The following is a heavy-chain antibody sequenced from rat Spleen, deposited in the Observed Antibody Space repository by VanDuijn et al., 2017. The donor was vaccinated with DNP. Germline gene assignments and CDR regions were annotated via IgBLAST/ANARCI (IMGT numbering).Heavy chain of an antibody. CDR2: IGIVGGST. V-gene: IGHV5-46*01. CDR1: GFDFKNFP. CDR3: TRTDGSYGFEY. Sequence: EVQLVESGGGLVQPGRSMRLSCAASGFDFKNFPMAWVRQTPTQGLEWVATIGIVGGSTYYRDSVKGRFTGSRDDAKTTLYLQMDSLRSEDTATYYGTRTDGSYGFEYWGQGVMVTVSS. D-gene: IGHD1-3*01. J-gene: IGHJ2*01.